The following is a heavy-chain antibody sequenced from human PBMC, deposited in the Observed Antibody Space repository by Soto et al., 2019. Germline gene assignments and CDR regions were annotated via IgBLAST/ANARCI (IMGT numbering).Heavy chain of an antibody. Sequence: SETLSLTCTVSGGSISSSSYHWGWIRQPPGKGLEWIGSIYYSGSTYYNPSLKSRVTISVDTSKNQFSLKLSSVTAADTAVYYCAILAPYSSSWYKAAGYWGQGTLVTVS. CDR3: AILAPYSSSWYKAAGY. V-gene: IGHV4-39*01. D-gene: IGHD6-13*01. CDR1: GGSISSSSYH. CDR2: IYYSGST. J-gene: IGHJ4*02.